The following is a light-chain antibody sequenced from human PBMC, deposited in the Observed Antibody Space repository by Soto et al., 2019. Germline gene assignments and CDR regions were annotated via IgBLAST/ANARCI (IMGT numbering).Light chain of an antibody. V-gene: IGKV3-20*01. Sequence: EIVMTQSRATLSVSPGERATLSCRASQSVSSNLARYQQKPGQAPRFLIYGASTRPTGIPDRFSGSGSGTDFTLTISRLEPEDFAVYYCQQYGSSLTFGQGTRLEIK. CDR1: QSVSSN. CDR2: GAS. CDR3: QQYGSSLT. J-gene: IGKJ5*01.